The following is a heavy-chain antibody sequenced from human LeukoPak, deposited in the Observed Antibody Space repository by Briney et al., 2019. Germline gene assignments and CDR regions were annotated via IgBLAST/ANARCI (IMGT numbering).Heavy chain of an antibody. Sequence: SETLSLTCTVSGGSISSYHWSWIRQPPGKGLEWIGYIYYSGSTNYDPSLKSRVTISVDTSKNQFSLKLSSVTAADTAVYYCASNSGYERTFDYWGQGTLVTVSS. J-gene: IGHJ4*02. CDR1: GGSISSYH. V-gene: IGHV4-59*08. D-gene: IGHD5-12*01. CDR3: ASNSGYERTFDY. CDR2: IYYSGST.